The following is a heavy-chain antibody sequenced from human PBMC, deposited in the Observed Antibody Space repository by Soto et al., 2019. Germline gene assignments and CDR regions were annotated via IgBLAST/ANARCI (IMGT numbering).Heavy chain of an antibody. J-gene: IGHJ3*02. Sequence: SQTLSLTCAVYGGSFSGYYWSWIRQPPGKGLEWIGEINHSGSTNYNPSLKSRVTISVDTSKNQFSLKLSSVTAADTAVYYCALSAAGDAFDIWGQGTMVTVSS. CDR2: INHSGST. V-gene: IGHV4-34*01. D-gene: IGHD6-25*01. CDR1: GGSFSGYY. CDR3: ALSAAGDAFDI.